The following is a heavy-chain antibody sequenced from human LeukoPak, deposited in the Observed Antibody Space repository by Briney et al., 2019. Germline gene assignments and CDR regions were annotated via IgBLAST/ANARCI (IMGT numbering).Heavy chain of an antibody. Sequence: GGSLRPSCAASGFTFSSYAMSWVRQAPGKGLEWVSAISGSGGSTYYADSVKGRFTISRDNSKNTLYLQINSLRAEDTAVYYCAKDPYCSSTSCYPGIYFDYWGQGTLVTVSS. CDR2: ISGSGGST. V-gene: IGHV3-23*01. J-gene: IGHJ4*02. D-gene: IGHD2-2*01. CDR3: AKDPYCSSTSCYPGIYFDY. CDR1: GFTFSSYA.